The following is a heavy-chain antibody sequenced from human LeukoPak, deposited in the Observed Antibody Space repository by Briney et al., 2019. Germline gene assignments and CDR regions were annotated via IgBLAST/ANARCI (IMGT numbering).Heavy chain of an antibody. V-gene: IGHV1-46*04. CDR2: INPSGGSA. D-gene: IGHD6-19*01. CDR3: ARDSSGPDGFDI. CDR1: GYTFTSYY. J-gene: IGHJ3*02. Sequence: ASVKVSCKASGYTFTSYYMHWVRQAPGQGLEWMGIINPSGGSASYAQKLQGRVTMTRDTSTSTVYMELSSVRSEHTAVYYCARDSSGPDGFDIWGQGPMATVSS.